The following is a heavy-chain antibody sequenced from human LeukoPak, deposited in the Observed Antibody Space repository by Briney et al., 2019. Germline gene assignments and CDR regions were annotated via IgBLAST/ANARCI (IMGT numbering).Heavy chain of an antibody. CDR3: ARGVGSYYFDY. D-gene: IGHD1-26*01. Sequence: GGSLRLSCAASGFTFSSYWMHWVRQAPGRGPVWISRINSDGSSTNYADSVKGRFTISRDNAKNTLYLQMNSLRAEDTAVYYCARGVGSYYFDYWGQGTLVTVSS. CDR1: GFTFSSYW. J-gene: IGHJ4*02. CDR2: INSDGSST. V-gene: IGHV3-74*01.